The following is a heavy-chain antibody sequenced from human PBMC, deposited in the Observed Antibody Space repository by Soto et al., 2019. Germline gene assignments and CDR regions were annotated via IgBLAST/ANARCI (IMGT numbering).Heavy chain of an antibody. CDR2: IYYSGST. CDR1: GGSISSSSYY. Sequence: SETLSLTCTVSGGSISSSSYYWGWIRQPPGKGLEWIGSIYYSGSTYYNPSLKSRVTISVDTSKNQFSLKLSSVTAADTAVYYCARINLRWSDPWGQGTLVTVSS. V-gene: IGHV4-39*01. CDR3: ARINLRWSDP. J-gene: IGHJ5*02.